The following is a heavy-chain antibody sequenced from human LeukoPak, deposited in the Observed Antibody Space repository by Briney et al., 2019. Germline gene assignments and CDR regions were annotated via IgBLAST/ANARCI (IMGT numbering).Heavy chain of an antibody. CDR3: ANPGGCSNTNCYLPFDS. V-gene: IGHV3-30*01. CDR1: GFTFSSHA. CDR2: ISSDGSNK. D-gene: IGHD2-2*01. J-gene: IGHJ4*02. Sequence: GGSLTLSCAASGFTFSSHAMHWVRQAPGKGLEWVAVISSDGSNKYYADSVKGRFTISRDNSKNTLHLQMNSLPAEETAVYCCANPGGCSNTNCYLPFDSWGRGTQVTVSS.